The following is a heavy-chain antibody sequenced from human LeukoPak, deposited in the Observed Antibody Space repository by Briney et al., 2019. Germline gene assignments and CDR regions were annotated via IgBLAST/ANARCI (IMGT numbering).Heavy chain of an antibody. Sequence: GRSLRLSCAASGFTFSSYGMHWVRQAPGKGLEWAAVIWYDGSNKYYADSVKGRFTISRDNSKNTLYLQMNSLRAEDTAVYYCARDRYYDSSGISLPPYWGQGTLVTVSS. CDR3: ARDRYYDSSGISLPPY. D-gene: IGHD3-22*01. J-gene: IGHJ4*02. CDR2: IWYDGSNK. V-gene: IGHV3-33*01. CDR1: GFTFSSYG.